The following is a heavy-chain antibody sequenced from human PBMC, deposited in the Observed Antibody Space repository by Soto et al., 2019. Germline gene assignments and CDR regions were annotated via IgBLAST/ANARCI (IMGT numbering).Heavy chain of an antibody. CDR1: GYSFTSYW. J-gene: IGHJ6*02. CDR2: IDPSDSYT. V-gene: IGHV5-10-1*01. Sequence: SLKISCKGSGYSFTSYWISWVRQMPGKGLEWMGRIDPSDSYTNYSPSFQGHVTISADRSISTAYLQWSSLKASDTAMYYCAREGYYYDSSGYYGYYYYGMDVWGQGTTATVSS. D-gene: IGHD3-22*01. CDR3: AREGYYYDSSGYYGYYYYGMDV.